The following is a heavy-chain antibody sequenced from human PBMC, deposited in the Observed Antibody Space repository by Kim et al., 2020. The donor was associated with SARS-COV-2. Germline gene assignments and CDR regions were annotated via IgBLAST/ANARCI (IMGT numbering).Heavy chain of an antibody. CDR1: GYTFTSYG. V-gene: IGHV1-18*01. D-gene: IGHD1-26*01. J-gene: IGHJ4*02. CDR3: AREEWELPRAGTYFDY. CDR2: ISAYNGNT. Sequence: ASVKVSCKASGYTFTSYGISWVRQAPGQGLEWMGWISAYNGNTNYAQKLQGRVTMTTDTSTSTAYMELRSLRSDDTAVYYCAREEWELPRAGTYFDYWGQGTLVTVSS.